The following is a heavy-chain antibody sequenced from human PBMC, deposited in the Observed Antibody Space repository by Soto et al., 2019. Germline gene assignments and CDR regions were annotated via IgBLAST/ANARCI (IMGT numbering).Heavy chain of an antibody. V-gene: IGHV3-30*18. CDR2: ISYDGSNK. J-gene: IGHJ6*02. CDR3: AKAVQLWSYYYYGMDV. D-gene: IGHD5-18*01. Sequence: QVQLVESGGGVVQPGRSLRLSCAASGFTFRSYGMHWVRQAPGKGLAWVAVISYDGSNKYYADSVKGRFTISRDNSKNTLYLEMNSLRAEDTAVYYCAKAVQLWSYYYYGMDVWGQGTTVTVSS. CDR1: GFTFRSYG.